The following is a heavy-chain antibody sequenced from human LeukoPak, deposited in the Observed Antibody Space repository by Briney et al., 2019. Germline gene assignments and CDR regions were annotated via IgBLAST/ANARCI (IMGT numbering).Heavy chain of an antibody. D-gene: IGHD6-13*01. V-gene: IGHV3-30*04. J-gene: IGHJ4*02. CDR3: ARDGGRRSSSHYYFDY. CDR2: ISYDGSNK. Sequence: GGSLRLSCAASGFTFSSYAMHWVRQAPGKGLEWVAVISYDGSNKYYADSVKGRFTISRDNSRNTLYLQMNSLRAEDTAVYYCARDGGRRSSSHYYFDYWGQGTLVTVSS. CDR1: GFTFSSYA.